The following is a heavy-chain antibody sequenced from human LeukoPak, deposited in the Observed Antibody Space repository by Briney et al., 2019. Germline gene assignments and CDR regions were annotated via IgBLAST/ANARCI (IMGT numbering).Heavy chain of an antibody. Sequence: GRSPRLSCAASGFTFSSYGMHWVRQAPGKGLEWVAVISYDGSNKYYADSVKGRFTISRDNSKNTLYLQMNSLRAEDTAVYYCARSLYGTRLYYYYGMDVWGQGTTVTVSS. J-gene: IGHJ6*02. CDR2: ISYDGSNK. CDR3: ARSLYGTRLYYYYGMDV. CDR1: GFTFSSYG. D-gene: IGHD2-2*01. V-gene: IGHV3-30*03.